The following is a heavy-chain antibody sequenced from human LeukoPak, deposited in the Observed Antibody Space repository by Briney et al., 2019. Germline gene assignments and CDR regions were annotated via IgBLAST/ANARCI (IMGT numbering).Heavy chain of an antibody. D-gene: IGHD3-3*01. Sequence: ASVKVSCKSSGYTFTSYYMYWVRQAPGQGLEWMGIINPSGGSTSYAQKFQGRVTMTRDTSTSTVYMELSRLRSDDTAVYYCARDTEWPGHYFDYWGQGTLVTVSS. CDR2: INPSGGST. V-gene: IGHV1-46*01. CDR1: GYTFTSYY. J-gene: IGHJ4*02. CDR3: ARDTEWPGHYFDY.